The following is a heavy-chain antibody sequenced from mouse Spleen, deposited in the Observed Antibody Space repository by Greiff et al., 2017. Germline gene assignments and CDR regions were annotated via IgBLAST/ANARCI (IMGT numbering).Heavy chain of an antibody. CDR1: GFTFSDFY. Sequence: EVQRVESGGGLVQSGRSLRLSCATSGFTFSDFYMEWVRQAPGKGLEWIAASRNKANDYTTEYSASVKGRFIVSRDTSQSILYLQMNALRAEDTAIYYCAREARTAMDYWGQGTSVTVSS. J-gene: IGHJ4*01. V-gene: IGHV7-1*01. CDR2: SRNKANDYTT. CDR3: AREARTAMDY.